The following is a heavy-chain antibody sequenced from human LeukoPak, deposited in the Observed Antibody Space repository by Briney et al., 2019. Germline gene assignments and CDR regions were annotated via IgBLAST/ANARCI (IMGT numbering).Heavy chain of an antibody. CDR1: GFTFSSYW. CDR3: ARAIPTYYYDSSGYYYGY. CDR2: IKQDGSEK. V-gene: IGHV3-7*01. D-gene: IGHD3-22*01. J-gene: IGHJ4*02. Sequence: GGSLRLSCAASGFTFSSYWMSWVRQAPGKGLEWVANIKQDGSEKYYVDSVKGRFTISRDNAKNSLYLQMNSLGAEDTAVYYCARAIPTYYYDSSGYYYGYWGQGTLVTVSS.